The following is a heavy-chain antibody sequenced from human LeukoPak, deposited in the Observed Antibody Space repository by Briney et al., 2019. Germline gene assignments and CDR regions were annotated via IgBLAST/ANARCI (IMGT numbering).Heavy chain of an antibody. Sequence: PGGSLRLSCAASGFTFSSYSMNWVRQAPGKGLEWVSYISSSSSTIYYADSVKGRLTISRDNAKNSLYLQMNSLRAEDTAVYYCARDRITTPNSMDVWGQGTTVTVSS. V-gene: IGHV3-48*01. J-gene: IGHJ6*02. D-gene: IGHD1-14*01. CDR1: GFTFSSYS. CDR3: ARDRITTPNSMDV. CDR2: ISSSSSTI.